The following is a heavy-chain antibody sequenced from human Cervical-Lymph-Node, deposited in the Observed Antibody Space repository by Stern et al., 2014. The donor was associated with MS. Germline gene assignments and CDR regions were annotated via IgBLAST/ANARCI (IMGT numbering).Heavy chain of an antibody. V-gene: IGHV5-51*01. D-gene: IGHD1-14*01. CDR3: ARQTTAWASDV. Sequence: DQLVQSGAELIRPGESLKISCKGSGFKFSIYWIAWVRQMPGKGLEWMGILYPGDSETSYRTSFQGQVTMSADKSTSTAYLQWSSLNASDTAMYFCARQTTAWASDVWGQGTLVTVSS. J-gene: IGHJ4*02. CDR2: LYPGDSET. CDR1: GFKFSIYW.